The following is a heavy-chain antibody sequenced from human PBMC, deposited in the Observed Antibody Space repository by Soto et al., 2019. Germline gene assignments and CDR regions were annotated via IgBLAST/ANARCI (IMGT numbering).Heavy chain of an antibody. D-gene: IGHD1-26*01. CDR3: ARVPGELLPTGFDP. Sequence: GGSLRLSCAASGFTLSNYVMNWVRQAPGKGLEWISCIGSSSVTIFHADSVKGRFTISRDSAKNSLYLQMNSLRAEDTAMYYCARVPGELLPTGFDPWGQGTLVTVSS. CDR2: IGSSSVTI. V-gene: IGHV3-48*01. CDR1: GFTLSNYV. J-gene: IGHJ5*02.